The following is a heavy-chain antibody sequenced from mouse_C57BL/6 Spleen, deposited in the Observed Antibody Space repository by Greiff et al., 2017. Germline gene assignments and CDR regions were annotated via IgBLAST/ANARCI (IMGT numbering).Heavy chain of an antibody. CDR1: GYTFTSYW. V-gene: IGHV1-64*01. D-gene: IGHD2-5*01. J-gene: IGHJ2*01. CDR2: IHPNSGST. CDR3: ARSPYSIYCDY. Sequence: QVQLQQSGAELVKPGASVKLSCKASGYTFTSYWMHWVKQRPGQGLEWIGMIHPNSGSTNYNEKFKSKATLTVDKSSSTAYMQLSSLTSEDSAVYYCARSPYSIYCDYWGQGTTLTVSS.